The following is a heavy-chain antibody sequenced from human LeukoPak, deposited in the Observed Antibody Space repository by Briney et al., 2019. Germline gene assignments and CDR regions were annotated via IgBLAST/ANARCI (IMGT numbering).Heavy chain of an antibody. CDR3: ASLCSGGSCYSVYDTELT. D-gene: IGHD2-15*01. V-gene: IGHV1-69*13. CDR2: IIPIFGTA. Sequence: ASVKVSCKASGYTFTSYAISWVRQAPGQGLEWMGGIIPIFGTANYAQKFQGRVTITADESTSTAYMELSSLRSEDTAVYYCASLCSGGSCYSVYDTELTWGQGTLVTVSS. J-gene: IGHJ4*02. CDR1: GYTFTSYA.